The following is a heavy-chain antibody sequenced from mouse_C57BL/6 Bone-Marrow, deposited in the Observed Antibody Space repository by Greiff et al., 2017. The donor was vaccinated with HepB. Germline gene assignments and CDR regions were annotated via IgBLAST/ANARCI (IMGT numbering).Heavy chain of an antibody. V-gene: IGHV3-1*01. CDR2: ISYSGST. Sequence: EVKVEESGPGMVKPSQSLSLTCTVTGYSITSGYDWHWIRHFPGNKLEWMGYISYSGSTNYNPSLKSRISITHDTSKNHFFLKLNSVTTEDTATYYCARGDYSNPWFAYWGQGTLVTVSA. J-gene: IGHJ3*01. D-gene: IGHD2-5*01. CDR1: GYSITSGYD. CDR3: ARGDYSNPWFAY.